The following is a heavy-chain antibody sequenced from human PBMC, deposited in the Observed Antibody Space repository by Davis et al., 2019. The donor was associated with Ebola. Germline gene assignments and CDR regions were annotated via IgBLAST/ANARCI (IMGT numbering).Heavy chain of an antibody. Sequence: GGSLRLSCAAPGFIFSTFWMSWVRQAPGKGLEWVANIKQDGSQIYYVDSVKGRFTISRDNAKNSVYLQMNSLRVDDTAVYYCVSAPHSYYFDFWGQGTLVTVSS. D-gene: IGHD2-21*01. J-gene: IGHJ4*02. CDR3: VSAPHSYYFDF. V-gene: IGHV3-7*01. CDR1: GFIFSTFW. CDR2: IKQDGSQI.